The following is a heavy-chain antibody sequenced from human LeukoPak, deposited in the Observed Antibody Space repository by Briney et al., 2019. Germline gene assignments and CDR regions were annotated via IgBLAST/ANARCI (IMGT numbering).Heavy chain of an antibody. Sequence: PSETLSLTCTVSGGSISSSSYYWGWIRQPPGKGLEWIGSIYYSGSTYYNPSLKSRVTISVDTSKNQFSLKLSSVTAADTAVYYCARDPVVVAANSYYYYGMDVWGQGTTVTVSS. V-gene: IGHV4-39*07. CDR2: IYYSGST. CDR1: GGSISSSSYY. D-gene: IGHD2-15*01. CDR3: ARDPVVVAANSYYYYGMDV. J-gene: IGHJ6*02.